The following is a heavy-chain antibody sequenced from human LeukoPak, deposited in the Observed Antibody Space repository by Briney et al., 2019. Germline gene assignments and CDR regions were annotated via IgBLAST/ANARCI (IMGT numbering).Heavy chain of an antibody. CDR3: ARDLGDGYNSLY. J-gene: IGHJ4*02. D-gene: IGHD5-24*01. V-gene: IGHV3-21*01. CDR1: GPTLTIHS. CDR2: ISRSSSYI. Sequence: AQSMTPAWPLSGPTLTIHSMDCVRHPPRNWLEWVSSISRSSSYIYYGDSVKGRFTISRDNAKNSVYMQMNSLRAEDTAVYYCARDLGDGYNSLYWGQGTLVTVSS.